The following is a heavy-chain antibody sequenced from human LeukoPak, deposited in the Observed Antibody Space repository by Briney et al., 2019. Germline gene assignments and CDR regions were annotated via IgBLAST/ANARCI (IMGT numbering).Heavy chain of an antibody. Sequence: SETLSLTCAVYGGSFSGYYWSWIRQPPGKGLEWVGEINHSGSTNYNPSLKSRVTISVDTSKNQFSLKLSSVAAADTAVYYCARGARSTMVRGHEGGVYGMDGQGKGTTVTASS. CDR2: INHSGST. CDR3: ARGARSTMVRGHEGGVYGMDG. D-gene: IGHD3-10*01. V-gene: IGHV4-34*01. CDR1: GGSFSGYY. J-gene: IGHJ6*04.